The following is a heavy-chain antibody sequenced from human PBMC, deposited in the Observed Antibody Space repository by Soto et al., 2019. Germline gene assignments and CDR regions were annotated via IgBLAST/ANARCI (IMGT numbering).Heavy chain of an antibody. V-gene: IGHV4-59*01. CDR2: IYSTGST. J-gene: IGHJ4*02. D-gene: IGHD6-19*01. CDR3: ARAQYSNGWKVDY. Sequence: KPSETLSLTRTVSGDSISSYSWTWIRQPPGKGLECIGYIYSTGSTNYNPSLKSRVTISVDTSKNQFSLKLSSVTAADTAVYYCARAQYSNGWKVDYWGQGTLVTVSS. CDR1: GDSISSYS.